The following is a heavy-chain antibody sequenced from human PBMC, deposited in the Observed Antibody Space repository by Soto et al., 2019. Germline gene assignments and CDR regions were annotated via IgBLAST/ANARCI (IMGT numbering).Heavy chain of an antibody. CDR2: ISSNGGST. CDR3: ARGQQLVHYYFDY. V-gene: IGHV3-64*01. Sequence: EVQLVESGGGLVQPGGSLRLSCAASGFTFSSYAMHWVRQAPGKGLEYVSAISSNGGSTYYANSVKGRFTISRDNSKNTLYLQMGSRRAEDMAVYYCARGQQLVHYYFDYWGQGTLVTVSS. J-gene: IGHJ4*02. CDR1: GFTFSSYA. D-gene: IGHD6-13*01.